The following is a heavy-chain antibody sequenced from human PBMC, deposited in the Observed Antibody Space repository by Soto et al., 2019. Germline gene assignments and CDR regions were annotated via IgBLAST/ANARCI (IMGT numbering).Heavy chain of an antibody. CDR3: ARDRPTMDV. CDR2: IRAYNGNT. J-gene: IGHJ6*02. Sequence: QVQLVQSGAEVKKPGASVKVSCKASGYTFTSYGISWVRQAPGQGLEWMGWIRAYNGNTNYAQKLQGRVTMTTATPTITAYRDLKSLVSDDATEYYCARDRPTMDVWGQGTAVTVSS. CDR1: GYTFTSYG. V-gene: IGHV1-18*01.